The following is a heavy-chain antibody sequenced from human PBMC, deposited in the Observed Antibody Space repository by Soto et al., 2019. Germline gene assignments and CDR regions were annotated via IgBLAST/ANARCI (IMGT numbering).Heavy chain of an antibody. J-gene: IGHJ4*02. CDR1: GGSVSSSGYY. CDR2: IYYSGTT. D-gene: IGHD3-3*01. CDR3: ARETSGGPCFDS. V-gene: IGHV4-31*03. Sequence: QVQLQESGPGLVKPSQTLSLTCTVSGGSVSSSGYYWGWIRQHPGRGLEWIGYIYYSGTTYYNPSLKGRVTLSVDTSKNQFALKLSAVTAADTAVYYCARETSGGPCFDSWGQGTLVTVSS.